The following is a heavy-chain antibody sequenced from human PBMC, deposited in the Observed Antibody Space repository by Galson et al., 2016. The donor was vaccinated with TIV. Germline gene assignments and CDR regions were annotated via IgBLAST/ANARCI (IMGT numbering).Heavy chain of an antibody. Sequence: SVKVSCKASGYTFSDYYMHWVRQAPGQGLEWMGWINPNTGGTNYAQKFQGWVSMTRDTFINTAYMELSRLKSDDTAVYYCARDDGYTSGSDCWGQGTQVTVSS. J-gene: IGHJ4*02. V-gene: IGHV1-2*04. D-gene: IGHD6-19*01. CDR1: GYTFSDYY. CDR3: ARDDGYTSGSDC. CDR2: INPNTGGT.